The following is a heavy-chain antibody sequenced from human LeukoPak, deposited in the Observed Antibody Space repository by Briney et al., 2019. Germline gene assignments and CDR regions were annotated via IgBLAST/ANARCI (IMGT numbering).Heavy chain of an antibody. CDR1: GYTFTSYW. D-gene: IGHD4-17*01. CDR3: VRIYGDYARDTFDI. CDR2: IYPGDSNT. V-gene: IGHV5-51*01. J-gene: IGHJ3*02. Sequence: GESLKISFKASGYTFTSYWIGWVRQMPGKGLEWMGVIYPGDSNTRSGPSFQGQGTISADKSISTAYLQWSSLRASDTAMYYCVRIYGDYARDTFDIWGQGTMVTVSS.